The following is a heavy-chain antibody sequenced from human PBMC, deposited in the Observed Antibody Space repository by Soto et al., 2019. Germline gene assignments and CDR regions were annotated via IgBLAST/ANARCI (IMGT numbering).Heavy chain of an antibody. CDR3: ARQWFGEDNWFDP. Sequence: PGESLKSSCKGSGYSFTIYCIGWVLQRPGKGLEWMGIIYPGDSDTRYSPSFQGQVTISADKSISTAYLQWSSLKASDTAMYYCARQWFGEDNWFDPWGQGTLVTVSS. J-gene: IGHJ5*02. CDR1: GYSFTIYC. CDR2: IYPGDSDT. V-gene: IGHV5-51*01. D-gene: IGHD3-10*01.